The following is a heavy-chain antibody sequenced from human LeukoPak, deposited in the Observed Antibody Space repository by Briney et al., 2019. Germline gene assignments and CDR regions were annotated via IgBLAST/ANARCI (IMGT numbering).Heavy chain of an antibody. CDR3: ARFPAVTTEYFDY. CDR1: GGSISSSSYY. D-gene: IGHD4-17*01. CDR2: IYYSGST. Sequence: PSETLSLTCTVSGGSISSSSYYWGWIRQPPGKGLEWIGSIYYSGSTYYNPSLKSRVTISEDTSKNQFSLKLSSVTAADTAVYYCARFPAVTTEYFDYWGQGTLVTVSS. V-gene: IGHV4-39*01. J-gene: IGHJ4*02.